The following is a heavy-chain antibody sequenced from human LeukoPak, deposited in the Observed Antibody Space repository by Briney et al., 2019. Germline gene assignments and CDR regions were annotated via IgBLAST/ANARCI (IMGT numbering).Heavy chain of an antibody. D-gene: IGHD6-19*01. V-gene: IGHV3-48*01. CDR1: GFTFSSYS. CDR3: AKDSMQWLTGGLDY. Sequence: GGSLRLSCAASGFTFSSYSMNWVRQAPGKGLEWVSYISSSSSTIYYADSVKGRFTISRDNSKNTLYLQMNSLRAEDTAVYYCAKDSMQWLTGGLDYWGQGTLVTVSS. J-gene: IGHJ4*02. CDR2: ISSSSSTI.